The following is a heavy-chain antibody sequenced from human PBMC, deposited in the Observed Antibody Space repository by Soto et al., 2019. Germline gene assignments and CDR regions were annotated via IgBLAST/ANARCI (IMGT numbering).Heavy chain of an antibody. CDR3: ARSPYASGYYYNVFWFDP. CDR1: GGSVSTNSYS. J-gene: IGHJ5*02. Sequence: SETLSLTCTVSGGSVSTNSYSWGWIRQSPGKGLEWIGTIYSSENTYYNPSLLRRVTISVDTSKNDFSLRLSSVTAADTAVYYCARSPYASGYYYNVFWFDPWGQGALVT. CDR2: IYSSENT. V-gene: IGHV4-39*02. D-gene: IGHD3-10*01.